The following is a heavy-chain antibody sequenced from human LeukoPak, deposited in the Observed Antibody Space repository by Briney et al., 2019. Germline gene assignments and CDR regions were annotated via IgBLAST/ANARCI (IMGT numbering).Heavy chain of an antibody. D-gene: IGHD6-19*01. V-gene: IGHV1-2*02. CDR1: GYSFTAYY. CDR2: IKPSSGDA. CDR3: VRGGSGWFYNSLDP. Sequence: ASVDVSCKASGYSFTAYYIFWVRQAPGQGLEWMGWIKPSSGDAKSAQKFQDRVTITRDSSINTVYMEVTRLTSDDTALYYCVRGGSGWFYNSLDPWGQGTLVTVSS. J-gene: IGHJ5*02.